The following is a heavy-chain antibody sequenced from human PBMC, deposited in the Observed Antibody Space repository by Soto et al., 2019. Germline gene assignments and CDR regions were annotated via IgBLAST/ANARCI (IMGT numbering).Heavy chain of an antibody. CDR3: ARDSNWNAVWVAFDT. V-gene: IGHV1-18*01. Sequence: ASVKVSCKASGYTFTSYGISWVRQAPGQGLEWMRWISAYNGNTNYAQKLQGRVTMATDTSTRTASMELRSLRSDDTDVYNCARDSNWNAVWVAFDTGGQGKMVTVS. CDR1: GYTFTSYG. D-gene: IGHD1-1*01. CDR2: ISAYNGNT. J-gene: IGHJ3*02.